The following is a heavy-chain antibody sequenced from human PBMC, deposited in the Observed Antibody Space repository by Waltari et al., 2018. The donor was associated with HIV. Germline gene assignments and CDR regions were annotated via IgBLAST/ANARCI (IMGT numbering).Heavy chain of an antibody. J-gene: IGHJ4*02. V-gene: IGHV1-18*01. CDR1: GYTFISYG. Sequence: QVPLVQSGAEMKKPGASVKVSCKASGYTFISYGISWVRQAPGHGLEWMGWISTYNANTNYAQSLQGRVTMTTDTSTTTAYMELRSLTSDDTAVYYCARDGLRYSGTFYSDYWGQGTLVTVSS. D-gene: IGHD1-26*01. CDR2: ISTYNANT. CDR3: ARDGLRYSGTFYSDY.